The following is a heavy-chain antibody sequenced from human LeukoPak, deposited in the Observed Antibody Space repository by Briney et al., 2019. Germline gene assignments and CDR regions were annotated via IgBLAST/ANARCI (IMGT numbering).Heavy chain of an antibody. CDR1: GFTFERYW. J-gene: IGHJ5*02. CDR3: ARESMVAGALQA. Sequence: PGGALRVSCAASGFTFERYWMHLVRQTPGKRLVWVSRVTQDPSYITYADSVQGRFTISRDTAKTTLFLQLNSLRAEDTAVYYCARESMVAGALQAWGQGALVTVSS. CDR2: VTQDPSYI. D-gene: IGHD6-19*01. V-gene: IGHV3-74*01.